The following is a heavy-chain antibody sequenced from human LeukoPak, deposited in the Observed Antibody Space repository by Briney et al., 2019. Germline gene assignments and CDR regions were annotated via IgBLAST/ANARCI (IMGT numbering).Heavy chain of an antibody. CDR1: GFTFSSYG. Sequence: GGSLRLACAASGFTFSSYGMRWVRQAPGKGMGWVAVIWYDGSNKYYADSVKGRFIICRDNSKNTLYLKMNSLRVEDTGVYYCAEGVAVAGTHAFDIWCQGTMVTVSS. CDR2: IWYDGSNK. CDR3: AEGVAVAGTHAFDI. V-gene: IGHV3-33*06. J-gene: IGHJ3*02. D-gene: IGHD6-19*01.